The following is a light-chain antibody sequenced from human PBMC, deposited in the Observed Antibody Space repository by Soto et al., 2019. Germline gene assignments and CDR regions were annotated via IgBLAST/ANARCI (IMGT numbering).Light chain of an antibody. V-gene: IGKV3-20*01. CDR2: GAS. CDR1: QSVGSSH. CDR3: QQYGSAPWT. J-gene: IGKJ1*01. Sequence: EIVLTQSPGTLSLSPGERATPSCRASQSVGSSHLAWYQQKPGQAPRLLIYGASSRATGIPDRFSGSGSGTDFTLTISRLEPEDFAVYYCQQYGSAPWTFGQGTKVDIK.